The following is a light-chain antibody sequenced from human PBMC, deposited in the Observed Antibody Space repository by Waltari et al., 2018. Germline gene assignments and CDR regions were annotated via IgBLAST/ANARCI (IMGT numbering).Light chain of an antibody. CDR1: QSVSSSY. V-gene: IGKV3-20*01. J-gene: IGKJ2*01. CDR3: QQYGSSPYT. Sequence: EIVLTPSPVTLSLSPGELATLSCRASQSVSSSYLAWYQQKPGQAPRLLIYGASSRATGIPDRFSGSGSGTDFTLTISRLEPEDFAVYYCQQYGSSPYTFGQGTKLEIK. CDR2: GAS.